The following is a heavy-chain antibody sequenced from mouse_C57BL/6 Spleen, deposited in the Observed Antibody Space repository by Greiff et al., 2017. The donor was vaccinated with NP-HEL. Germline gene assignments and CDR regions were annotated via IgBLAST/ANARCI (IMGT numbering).Heavy chain of an antibody. V-gene: IGHV14-3*01. CDR3: ARDSSGPRFDY. CDR2: IDPANGNT. D-gene: IGHD3-2*02. Sequence: VQLQQSVAELVRPGASVKLSCTASGFNIRNTYMHWVKQRPEQGLEWIGWIDPANGNTKSAPKFQGKATITADTSSNTAYLPLSSLTSEDTAIYYGARDSSGPRFDYWGQGTTLTVSS. J-gene: IGHJ2*01. CDR1: GFNIRNTY.